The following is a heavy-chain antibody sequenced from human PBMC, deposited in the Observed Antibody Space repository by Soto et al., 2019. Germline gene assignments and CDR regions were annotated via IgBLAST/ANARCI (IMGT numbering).Heavy chain of an antibody. CDR2: ISYDGSNK. J-gene: IGHJ6*02. Sequence: PGGSLRLSCAASGFTFSSYAMHWVRQAPGKGLEWVAVISYDGSNKYYADSVKGRFTISRDNSKNTLYLQMNSLRAEDTAVYYCARGGLGYYGMDVWGQGTTVTVSS. CDR1: GFTFSSYA. CDR3: ARGGLGYYGMDV. V-gene: IGHV3-30-3*01. D-gene: IGHD6-19*01.